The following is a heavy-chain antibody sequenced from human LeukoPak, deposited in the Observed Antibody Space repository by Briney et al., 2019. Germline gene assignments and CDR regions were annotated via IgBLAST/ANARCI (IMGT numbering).Heavy chain of an antibody. CDR1: GFTVSSNY. CDR2: IYSGGST. CDR3: ARGHGFYDSSGYYPPDAFDI. J-gene: IGHJ3*02. D-gene: IGHD3-22*01. V-gene: IGHV3-53*01. Sequence: GGSLRLSCAASGFTVSSNYMSWVRQAPGKGLEWVSVIYSGGSTYYADSVKRRFTISRDNSKNTLYLQMNSLRAEDTAVYYCARGHGFYDSSGYYPPDAFDIWGQGTMVTVSS.